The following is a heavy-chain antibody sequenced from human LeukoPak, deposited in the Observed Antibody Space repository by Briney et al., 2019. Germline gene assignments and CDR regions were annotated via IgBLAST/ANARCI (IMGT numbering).Heavy chain of an antibody. V-gene: IGHV3-15*01. J-gene: IGHJ3*02. CDR2: VKSKTGAGTT. Sequence: GGSLRLSCTASGFTLSNTWMNWVRQAPGKGLEWVGRVKSKTGAGTTDYAAPVKGRFTISRDDSENTLYLQVISLETEDTAVYYCATEGSPYGYHAVGIWGQGTMVTVSS. D-gene: IGHD5-18*01. CDR1: GFTLSNTW. CDR3: ATEGSPYGYHAVGI.